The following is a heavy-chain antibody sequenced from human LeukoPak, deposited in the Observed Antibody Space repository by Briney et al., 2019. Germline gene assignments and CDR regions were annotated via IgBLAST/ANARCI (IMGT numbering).Heavy chain of an antibody. CDR1: GFIFSNYG. CDR2: IRYDGSNK. Sequence: GGSLRLSCAASGFIFSNYGMHWVRQAPGKGLEWVAFIRYDGSNKYHEDYVKGRFTISRDNSKNTLYLQMSRLKDEDRAVYYCAKDYYDSSGYFRVPHVSDYRGQGTLVTVSS. V-gene: IGHV3-30*02. D-gene: IGHD3-22*01. J-gene: IGHJ4*02. CDR3: AKDYYDSSGYFRVPHVSDY.